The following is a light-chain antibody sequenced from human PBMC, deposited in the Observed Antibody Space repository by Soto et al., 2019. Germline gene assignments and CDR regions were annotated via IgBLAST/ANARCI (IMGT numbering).Light chain of an antibody. CDR2: SSN. V-gene: IGLV1-44*01. CDR3: AAWDDSLDGVV. J-gene: IGLJ2*01. CDR1: SSNIGSNT. Sequence: QSVLTQPPSASGTPGQRVTISCSGSSSNIGSNTVNWYQQLPGTAPKLLIYSSNQRPSGVPDRFSGSKSGTSASLAISGLPAEDEADYYCAAWDDSLDGVVFGGGTELTVL.